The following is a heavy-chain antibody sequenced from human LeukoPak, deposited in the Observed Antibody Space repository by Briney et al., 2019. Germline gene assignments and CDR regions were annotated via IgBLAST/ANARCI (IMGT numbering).Heavy chain of an antibody. CDR3: VRDEGLSAYPDY. Sequence: SETLSLTCTVSGGSISNYYWSWIRQPAGKGLEWIGRFYSRGTTNYNPSLRSRVSLSGDESKNQLSLKVYSVTAADTAVYYCVRDEGLSAYPDYWGQGTLVTVSS. V-gene: IGHV4-4*07. D-gene: IGHD3-22*01. CDR1: GGSISNYY. CDR2: FYSRGTT. J-gene: IGHJ4*02.